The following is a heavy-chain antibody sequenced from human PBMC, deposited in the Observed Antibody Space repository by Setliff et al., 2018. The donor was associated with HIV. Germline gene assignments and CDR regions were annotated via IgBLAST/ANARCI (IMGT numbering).Heavy chain of an antibody. Sequence: SETLSLTCAVSGDSISSGGYSWSWIRQPPGKGLEWIGYIYPSGSTYYNPSLKSRVTISVDRSKNQLSLNLKSVSAADTAVYYCARASREYTGYDYCYFDYWGQGTQVTVSS. CDR1: GDSISSGGYS. CDR3: ARASREYTGYDYCYFDY. J-gene: IGHJ4*02. D-gene: IGHD5-12*01. V-gene: IGHV4-30-2*01. CDR2: IYPSGST.